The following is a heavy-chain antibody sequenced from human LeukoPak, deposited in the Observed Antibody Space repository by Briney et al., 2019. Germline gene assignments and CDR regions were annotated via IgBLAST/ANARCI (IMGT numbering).Heavy chain of an antibody. D-gene: IGHD6-6*01. CDR1: SSHW. CDR3: ARLGRLSSSSGFFDY. V-gene: IGHV4-39*01. CDR2: IYYGESP. J-gene: IGHJ4*02. Sequence: SSHWIGWVRQPPGKGLEWIGSIYYGESPYYTASLESRVTISVDTSNNQFSLKLSSVTAADTAVYYCARLGRLSSSSGFFDYWGQGALVTVSS.